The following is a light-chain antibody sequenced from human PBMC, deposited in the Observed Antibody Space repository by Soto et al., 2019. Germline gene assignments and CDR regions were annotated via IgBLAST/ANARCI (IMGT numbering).Light chain of an antibody. Sequence: EILMTQSPASLSVSPGEGATLSCRASQSVNSNLAWYQQKPGQAPRLLIYGASIRDTGIPARFSGSGSGTELTLTISSLQSEYFAVYYCQQYNNWWAFGQGTKGEIK. V-gene: IGKV3-15*01. CDR1: QSVNSN. CDR3: QQYNNWWA. CDR2: GAS. J-gene: IGKJ1*01.